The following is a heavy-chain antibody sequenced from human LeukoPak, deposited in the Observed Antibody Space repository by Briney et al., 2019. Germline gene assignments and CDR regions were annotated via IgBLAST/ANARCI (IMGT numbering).Heavy chain of an antibody. J-gene: IGHJ5*02. Sequence: GGSLRLSCAASGFTFSSYSMNWVRQAPGKGLEWVSSICSSSSYIYYADSVKGRFTISRGNAKNSLYLQMNSLRAEDTAVYYCARDRIAVAAVDPWGQGTLVTVSS. CDR2: ICSSSSYI. D-gene: IGHD6-19*01. CDR1: GFTFSSYS. V-gene: IGHV3-21*01. CDR3: ARDRIAVAAVDP.